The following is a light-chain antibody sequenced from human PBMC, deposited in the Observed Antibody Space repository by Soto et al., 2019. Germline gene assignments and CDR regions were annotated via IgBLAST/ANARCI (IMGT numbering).Light chain of an antibody. J-gene: IGLJ1*01. V-gene: IGLV2-14*01. CDR3: SSYAASFRRG. Sequence: QSVLTPPASVSGSPGQSVTISCTGSSSDIGTYKYVSWYQHHPGKAPKLLIYEVTNRPSGVSDRFSGSKAGNTASLTISGLQADDEADYYCSSYAASFRRGFGSGPNVTVL. CDR1: SSDIGTYKY. CDR2: EVT.